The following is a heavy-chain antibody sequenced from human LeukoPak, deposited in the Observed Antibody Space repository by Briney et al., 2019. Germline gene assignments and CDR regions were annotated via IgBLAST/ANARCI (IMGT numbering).Heavy chain of an antibody. V-gene: IGHV4-39*01. J-gene: IGHJ3*02. CDR2: IYYSGST. CDR1: GGSISSSSFY. D-gene: IGHD6-13*01. Sequence: PSETLSLTCTVSGGSISSSSFYWGWIRQPPGKGLEWIGSIYYSGSTYYNPSLKTRVTISVDTSKNQFSLRLSSVTAADTAVYYCARHGPRSSSWYNDAFHIWGQGTMVTVSS. CDR3: ARHGPRSSSWYNDAFHI.